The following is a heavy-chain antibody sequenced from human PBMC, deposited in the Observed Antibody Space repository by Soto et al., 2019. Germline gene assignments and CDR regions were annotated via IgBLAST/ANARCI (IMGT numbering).Heavy chain of an antibody. D-gene: IGHD3-3*01. V-gene: IGHV4-39*01. Sequence: SETLSLTCTVSGGSISSSSYYWGWIRQPPGKGLEWIGSIYYSGSTYYNPSLKSRVTISVDTSKNQFCLRLSSVTAADTAVYYCARLPRRVGVVIIYYFDYWGQGTLVTVSS. CDR3: ARLPRRVGVVIIYYFDY. J-gene: IGHJ4*02. CDR1: GGSISSSSYY. CDR2: IYYSGST.